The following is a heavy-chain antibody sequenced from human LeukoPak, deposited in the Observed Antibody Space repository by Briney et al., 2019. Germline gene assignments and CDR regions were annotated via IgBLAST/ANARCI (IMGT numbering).Heavy chain of an antibody. D-gene: IGHD6-13*01. CDR3: AKDRSFAASWSDY. J-gene: IGHJ4*02. V-gene: IGHV3-23*01. CDR2: ISGSGGST. CDR1: GFTFSSYG. Sequence: GGSLRLSCAASGFTFSSYGMSWVRQAPGKGLGWVSAISGSGGSTYYADSVKGRFTISRDNSKNTLYLQMNSLRAEDTAVYYCAKDRSFAASWSDYWGQGTLVTVSS.